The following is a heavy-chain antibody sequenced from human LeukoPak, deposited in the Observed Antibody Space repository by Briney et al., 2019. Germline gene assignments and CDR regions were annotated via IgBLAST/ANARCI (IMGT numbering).Heavy chain of an antibody. D-gene: IGHD3-10*01. CDR2: IYSGGST. Sequence: PGGSLRLSCAASGFTVSSNYMSWVRQAPGKGLEWVSVIYSGGSTYYADSVKGRFTISRDNSKNTLYLQMNSLRAEDTAVYYCAKNYYGSGSYHFDYWGQGTLVTVSS. CDR3: AKNYYGSGSYHFDY. J-gene: IGHJ4*02. CDR1: GFTVSSNY. V-gene: IGHV3-66*01.